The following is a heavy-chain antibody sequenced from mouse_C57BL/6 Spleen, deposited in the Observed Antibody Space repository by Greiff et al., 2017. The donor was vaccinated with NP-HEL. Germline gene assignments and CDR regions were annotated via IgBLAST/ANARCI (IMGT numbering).Heavy chain of an antibody. CDR3: ARTLPHYSRYCDV. CDR1: GYTFTSYW. V-gene: IGHV1-69*01. Sequence: QVQLQQPGAELVMPGASVKLSCKASGYTFTSYWMHWVKQRPGQGLEWIGEIDPSDSYTNYNQKFKGKSTLTVDKSSSTAYMQLSSLTSEDSAVYYCARTLPHYSRYCDVWGTGTTVTVSS. J-gene: IGHJ1*03. CDR2: IDPSDSYT. D-gene: IGHD1-2*01.